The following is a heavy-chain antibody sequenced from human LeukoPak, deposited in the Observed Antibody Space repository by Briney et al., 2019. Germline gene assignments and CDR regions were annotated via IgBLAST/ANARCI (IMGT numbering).Heavy chain of an antibody. J-gene: IGHJ4*02. CDR1: GFTFNRYG. CDR3: AKGDYFDSSGPIDY. CDR2: IGGGGGSR. Sequence: GGSLRLSCAASGFTFNRYGMSWVRQAPGKGLEWVSGIGGGGGSRYHADSVRGCFTISRDNSKNTLYLQMNSLRAEDTAIYYCAKGDYFDSSGPIDYWGQGTLVTVSS. D-gene: IGHD3-22*01. V-gene: IGHV3-23*01.